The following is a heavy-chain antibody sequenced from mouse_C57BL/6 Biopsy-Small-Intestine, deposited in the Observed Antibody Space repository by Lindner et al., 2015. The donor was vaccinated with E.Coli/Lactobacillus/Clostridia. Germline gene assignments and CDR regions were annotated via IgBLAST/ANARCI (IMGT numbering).Heavy chain of an antibody. J-gene: IGHJ4*01. Sequence: VQLQESGAKLARPGASVKVSCTPSGYTFTGFALTWVKQRAGQGLEWIGDIYPRSGDTYYNEKFKGKATLTADKSSSTAYMQLSSLTSEDSAVYFCSRGDPRDAMDYWGQGTSVTVSS. V-gene: IGHV1-81*01. D-gene: IGHD2-13*01. CDR2: IYPRSGDT. CDR1: GYTFTGFA. CDR3: SRGDPRDAMDY.